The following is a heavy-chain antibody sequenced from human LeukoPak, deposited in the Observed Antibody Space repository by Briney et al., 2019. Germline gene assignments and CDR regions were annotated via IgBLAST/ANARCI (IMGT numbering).Heavy chain of an antibody. D-gene: IGHD6-19*01. V-gene: IGHV3-21*04. J-gene: IGHJ4*02. Sequence: GGSLRLSCAASGFTFSSYSMNWVRQAPGKGLEWVSSISSSSSYIYYADSVKGRFTISRDNAKNSLYLQMNSPRAEDTAVYYCARGVLAGYFDYWGQGTLVTVSS. CDR2: ISSSSSYI. CDR3: ARGVLAGYFDY. CDR1: GFTFSSYS.